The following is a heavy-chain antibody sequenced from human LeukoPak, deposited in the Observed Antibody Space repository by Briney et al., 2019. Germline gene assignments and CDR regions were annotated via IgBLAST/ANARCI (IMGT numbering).Heavy chain of an antibody. CDR1: GFTFSSYA. CDR2: ISYDGSNK. V-gene: IGHV3-30-3*01. CDR3: ARGQVYSSSWYPLDYYFDY. J-gene: IGHJ4*02. Sequence: GGSLRLSCAASGFTFSSYAMHWVRQAPGKGLEWVAVISYDGSNKYYADSVKGRFTISRDNSKNTLYLQMNSLRAEDTAVYCCARGQVYSSSWYPLDYYFDYWGQGTLVTVSS. D-gene: IGHD6-13*01.